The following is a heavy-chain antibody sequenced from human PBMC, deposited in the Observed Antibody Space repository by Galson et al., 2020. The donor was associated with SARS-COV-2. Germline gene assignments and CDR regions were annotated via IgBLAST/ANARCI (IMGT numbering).Heavy chain of an antibody. J-gene: IGHJ4*02. V-gene: IGHV4-38-2*02. CDR1: GYSVSSGYY. CDR3: GYGYSSSWYMG. Sequence: SETLSLTCTVSGYSVSSGYYWGWIRQPPGKGLEWIGSIYHSGSTYYNPSLKSRVTISVDTSKNQFSLKLSSVTAADTAVYYFGYGYSSSWYMGWGQGTLVTVSS. CDR2: IYHSGST. D-gene: IGHD6-13*01.